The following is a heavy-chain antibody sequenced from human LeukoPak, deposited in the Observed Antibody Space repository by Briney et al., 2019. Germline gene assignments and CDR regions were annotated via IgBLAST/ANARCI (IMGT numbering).Heavy chain of an antibody. V-gene: IGHV3-21*01. CDR2: FNSSSSYL. CDR1: GFTFRSYS. CDR3: ARDSGAGGYYYYYNMDV. J-gene: IGHJ6*03. D-gene: IGHD3-10*01. Sequence: PGGSLRLPCAASGFTFRSYSMSGVPQAPGKGLEGFSSFNSSSSYLYHTDSVKARLTISRHNAKNSLYLKMKSLTAAHTAIYYCARDSGAGGYYYYYNMDVWGEGTTVTVSS.